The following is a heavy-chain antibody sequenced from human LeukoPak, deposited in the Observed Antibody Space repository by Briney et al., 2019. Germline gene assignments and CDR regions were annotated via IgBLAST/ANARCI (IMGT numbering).Heavy chain of an antibody. J-gene: IGHJ2*01. CDR1: GLSFSTYE. V-gene: IGHV3-48*03. CDR3: ARERGNAEAPYWYFDL. CDR2: ISSSASTI. Sequence: GGSLRLSCAASGLSFSTYEMNWVRQAPGKGLEWVSYISSSASTIYYADSAKGRFTISRDNAKNSLYLRMNSLGVEDTAVYYCARERGNAEAPYWYFDLWGRGTLVAVSS.